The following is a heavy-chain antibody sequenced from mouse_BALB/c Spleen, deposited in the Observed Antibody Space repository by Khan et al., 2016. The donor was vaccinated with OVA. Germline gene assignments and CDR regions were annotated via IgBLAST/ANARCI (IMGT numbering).Heavy chain of an antibody. CDR3: ARGPYFGNYFAMDY. Sequence: VQLQESGPGLVAPSQSLSITCTVSWFSLTGYGVNWVRQPPGKGLEWLGVIWGDGITDYNSALKSRLSISKDNSKSQVFLKMNSLQTDDTARYYCARGPYFGNYFAMDYWGQGTSVTVSS. J-gene: IGHJ4*01. V-gene: IGHV2-6-7*01. CDR1: WFSLTGYG. D-gene: IGHD2-10*01. CDR2: IWGDGIT.